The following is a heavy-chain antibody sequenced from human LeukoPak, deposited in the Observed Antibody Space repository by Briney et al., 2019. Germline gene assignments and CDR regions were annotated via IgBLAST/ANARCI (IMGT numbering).Heavy chain of an antibody. Sequence: PSETLSLTCTVSGGSLSSSSYYWGWIRQPPGKGLEWIGSIYYSGSPYYNPSLKSRVTISVDTSKNRFSLKLSSVTAADTAVYYCAIQHSSCWLLDYWGQGTLVTVSS. J-gene: IGHJ4*02. V-gene: IGHV4-39*01. CDR2: IYYSGSP. D-gene: IGHD6-19*01. CDR3: AIQHSSCWLLDY. CDR1: GGSLSSSSYY.